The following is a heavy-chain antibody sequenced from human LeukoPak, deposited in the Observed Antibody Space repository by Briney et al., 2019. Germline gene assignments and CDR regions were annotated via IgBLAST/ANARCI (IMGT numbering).Heavy chain of an antibody. CDR1: GYTFISYY. Sequence: ASVTVSCRASGYTFISYYMHWVRQAPGQGLEWMGIINPSSGSTSYAQKFQGRVTMTRDTSTSTVYMELSSLRSEDTAVYYRARDEYDGDYWGQGTLVTVSS. V-gene: IGHV1-46*01. CDR2: INPSSGST. D-gene: IGHD3-3*01. J-gene: IGHJ4*02. CDR3: ARDEYDGDY.